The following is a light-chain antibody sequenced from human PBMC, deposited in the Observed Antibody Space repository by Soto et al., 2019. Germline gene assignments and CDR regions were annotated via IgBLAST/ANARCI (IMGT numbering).Light chain of an antibody. CDR3: QQYDNLLPIT. Sequence: IQMTQSPSSLSASVGDRVTITCQASQDIAKNLNWYQQKPGKAPKLLIYDASSLKTGVPSRCSGSGSATNFTFTISSLQSEDIATYYCQQYDNLLPITFGQGTRLEIK. V-gene: IGKV1-33*01. CDR1: QDIAKN. J-gene: IGKJ5*01. CDR2: DAS.